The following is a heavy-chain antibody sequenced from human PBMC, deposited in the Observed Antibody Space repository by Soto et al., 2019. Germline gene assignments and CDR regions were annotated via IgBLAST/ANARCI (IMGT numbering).Heavy chain of an antibody. Sequence: ASVKVSCKASGYIFTSDYIHWVQQAPGQGLEWMGWINPFDGSRMFAQSFQGRVTMTGDTSTSTVYMGVSSLRSEDTAVYYCSRVDPGETSPFDHWGQGTLVTVSS. CDR1: GYIFTSDY. J-gene: IGHJ4*02. V-gene: IGHV1-46*03. D-gene: IGHD3-10*01. CDR2: INPFDGSR. CDR3: SRVDPGETSPFDH.